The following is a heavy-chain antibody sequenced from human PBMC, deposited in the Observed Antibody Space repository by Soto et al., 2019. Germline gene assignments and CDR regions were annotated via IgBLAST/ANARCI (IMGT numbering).Heavy chain of an antibody. J-gene: IGHJ6*02. CDR1: GYTFTGYY. V-gene: IGHV1-2*04. Sequence: ASVKVSCKASGYTFTGYYMHWVRQAPGQGLEWMGWINPNSGGTNYAQKFQGWVTMTRDTSISTAYMELSRLRSDDTAVYYCARGVDTAMVQYYYYGMGVWGQGTTVTVSS. CDR3: ARGVDTAMVQYYYYGMGV. CDR2: INPNSGGT. D-gene: IGHD5-18*01.